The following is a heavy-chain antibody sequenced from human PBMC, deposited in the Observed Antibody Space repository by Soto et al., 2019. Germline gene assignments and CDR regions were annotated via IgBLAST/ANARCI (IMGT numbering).Heavy chain of an antibody. D-gene: IGHD1-26*01. CDR3: ARDSLGATIGMDV. CDR2: ISSSSSTI. J-gene: IGHJ6*02. CDR1: GFTFSSYS. V-gene: IGHV3-48*01. Sequence: PGGSLRLSCAASGFTFSSYSMNWVRQAPGKGLEWVSYISSSSSTIYYADSVKGRFTISRDNAKNSLYLQMNSLRAEDTAVYYCARDSLGATIGMDVWGQGTTVTVSS.